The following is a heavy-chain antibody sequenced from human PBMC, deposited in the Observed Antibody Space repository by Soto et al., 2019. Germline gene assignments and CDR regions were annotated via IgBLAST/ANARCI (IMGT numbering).Heavy chain of an antibody. CDR2: VNGDGSST. CDR1: GFTISSHW. D-gene: IGHD6-6*01. J-gene: IGHJ6*02. Sequence: EVQLVESGGGLVQPGGSLRLSCAASGFTISSHWMHWVRRAPGKGLVWVSRVNGDGSSTNYADSVKGRFTISRDNAENTLYLQMNSLRAEDTAVYYCAREVATVTLPPSSLMDVWGQGTTVTVSS. CDR3: AREVATVTLPPSSLMDV. V-gene: IGHV3-74*01.